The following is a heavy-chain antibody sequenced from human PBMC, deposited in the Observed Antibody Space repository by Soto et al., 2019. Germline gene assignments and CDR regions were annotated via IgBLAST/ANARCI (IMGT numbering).Heavy chain of an antibody. D-gene: IGHD5-18*01. Sequence: SETLSLTCTISGASISSGGYYWSWIRQLPGKGLEWIGYIYYTGNTRYNPSLKSRLIISVDTSNNYFSLELSSMTAADTAIYHCARGEYTYGPEGNWLGPWGQGILVTVSS. CDR1: GASISSGGYY. J-gene: IGHJ5*02. CDR3: ARGEYTYGPEGNWLGP. CDR2: IYYTGNT. V-gene: IGHV4-31*03.